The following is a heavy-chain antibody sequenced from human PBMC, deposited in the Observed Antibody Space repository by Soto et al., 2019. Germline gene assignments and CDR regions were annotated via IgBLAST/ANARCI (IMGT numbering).Heavy chain of an antibody. D-gene: IGHD5-18*01. CDR1: GGTFSSYA. CDR3: ARHTAMDSAVYYYGMDV. J-gene: IGHJ6*02. CDR2: IIPIFGTA. Sequence: QVQLVQSGAEVKKPGSSVKVSCKASGGTFSSYAISWVRQAPGQGLEWMGGIIPIFGTANYAQKFQGRVTITADESTSTAYMELSSLRSEDTAVYYCARHTAMDSAVYYYGMDVCGQGTTVTVSS. V-gene: IGHV1-69*01.